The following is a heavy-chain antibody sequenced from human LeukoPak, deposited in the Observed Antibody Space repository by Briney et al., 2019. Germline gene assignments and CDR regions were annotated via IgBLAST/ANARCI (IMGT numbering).Heavy chain of an antibody. J-gene: IGHJ4*02. CDR3: ARARDGYRTDYFDY. V-gene: IGHV3-33*01. Sequence: SLRLSCAASGFTFSSYGMHWVRQAPGKGLEWVAVIWYDGSNKYYADSVKGRFTISRDNSKNTLYLQMNSLRAEDTAVYYCARARDGYRTDYFDYWGQGTLVTVSS. CDR2: IWYDGSNK. CDR1: GFTFSSYG. D-gene: IGHD5-24*01.